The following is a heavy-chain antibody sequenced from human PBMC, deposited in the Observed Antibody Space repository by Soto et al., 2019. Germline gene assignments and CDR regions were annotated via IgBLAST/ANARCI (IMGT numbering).Heavy chain of an antibody. V-gene: IGHV1-8*01. CDR3: ARVGILLMPYYYYYYYYMDV. D-gene: IGHD3-22*01. CDR1: GYTFTSYD. Sequence: ASVKVSCKASGYTFTSYDINWVRQATGQGLEWMGWMNPNSGNTGYAQKFQGRVTMTRNTSISTAYMELSSLRSEDTAVYYCARVGILLMPYYYYYYYYMDVWGKGTTVTVSS. J-gene: IGHJ6*03. CDR2: MNPNSGNT.